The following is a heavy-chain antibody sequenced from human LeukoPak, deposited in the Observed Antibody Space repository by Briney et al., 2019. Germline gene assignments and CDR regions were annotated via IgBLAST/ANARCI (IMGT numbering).Heavy chain of an antibody. CDR3: ARDDYYGSGYYFDY. V-gene: IGHV1-2*02. Sequence: ASVKVSCKASGYTFTGYYMHWVRQAPGQGLEWMGWINPNSGGTNYAQKFQGRVTMTRDTSISTAYMELRSLRSDDTAVYYCARDDYYGSGYYFDYWGQGTLVTVSS. D-gene: IGHD3-10*01. CDR1: GYTFTGYY. J-gene: IGHJ4*02. CDR2: INPNSGGT.